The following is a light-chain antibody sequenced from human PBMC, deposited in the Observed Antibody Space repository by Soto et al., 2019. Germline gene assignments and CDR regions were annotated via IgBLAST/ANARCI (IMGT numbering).Light chain of an antibody. CDR2: KAS. J-gene: IGKJ1*01. CDR3: QHYNSYSEA. V-gene: IGKV1-5*03. CDR1: QTTSSW. Sequence: DIQMTQSPSTLSGSVGDRVTITCRASQTTSSWLAWYQQKPGKAPKLLIYKASTLKSGVPSRFSGSGSGTEFTLTISSLQPDDFATYYCQHYNSYSEAFGQGTKVGIK.